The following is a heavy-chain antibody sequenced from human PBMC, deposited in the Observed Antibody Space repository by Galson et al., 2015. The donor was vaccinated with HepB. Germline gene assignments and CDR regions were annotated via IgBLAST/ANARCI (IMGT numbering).Heavy chain of an antibody. Sequence: QSGAEVKKPGESLRISCKGSGSSFTSYWISWVRQMPGKGLEWMGIIYPGDSDTRYSPSFQGQVTISADKSISTAYLQWSSPKASDTAMYYCARSYYYDSSGPFDIWGQGTMVTVSS. J-gene: IGHJ3*02. CDR2: IYPGDSDT. CDR1: GSSFTSYW. V-gene: IGHV5-51*01. CDR3: ARSYYYDSSGPFDI. D-gene: IGHD3-22*01.